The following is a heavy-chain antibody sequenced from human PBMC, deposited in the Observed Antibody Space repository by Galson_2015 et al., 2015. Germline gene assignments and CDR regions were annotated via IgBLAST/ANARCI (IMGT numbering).Heavy chain of an antibody. D-gene: IGHD3-22*01. CDR1: GYTFTGYY. V-gene: IGHV1-2*04. CDR2: INPNSGGT. J-gene: IGHJ3*02. CDR3: ARDHYYYDSSGFTSSGAFDI. Sequence: SVKVSCKASGYTFTGYYMHWVRQAPGQGLEWMGWINPNSGGTNYAQKFQGWVTMTRDTSISTAYMELSRLRSDDTAVYYCARDHYYYDSSGFTSSGAFDIWGQGTMVTVSS.